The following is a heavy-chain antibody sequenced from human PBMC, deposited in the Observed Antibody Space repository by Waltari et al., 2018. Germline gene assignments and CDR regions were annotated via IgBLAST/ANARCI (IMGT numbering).Heavy chain of an antibody. Sequence: EVQLVESGGGLVEPGGSLRLSCAASGFTFSSYWMTWVRQAPGKGLGWVANMKYDGTEQFSLDSVKGRFTIARDNAKNSLYLQMNSLRAEDTAVYYCARDVAVAGAFDYWGQGTLVTVSS. CDR2: MKYDGTEQ. CDR3: ARDVAVAGAFDY. J-gene: IGHJ4*02. CDR1: GFTFSSYW. D-gene: IGHD6-19*01. V-gene: IGHV3-7*01.